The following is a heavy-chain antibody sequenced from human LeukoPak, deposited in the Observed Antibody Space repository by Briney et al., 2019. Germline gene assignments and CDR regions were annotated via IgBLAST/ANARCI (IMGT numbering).Heavy chain of an antibody. D-gene: IGHD6-19*01. CDR2: IIPILGMA. CDR1: GGTFISYT. V-gene: IGHV1-69*10. J-gene: IGHJ6*02. Sequence: SVKVSCKASGGTFISYTISWVRQAPGQGLEWMGGIIPILGMANYAQKFQGRVTITADKSTSTAYMELSSLRSEDTAVYYCAAGDIAVAGTPNYYYGMDVWGQGTTVTVSS. CDR3: AAGDIAVAGTPNYYYGMDV.